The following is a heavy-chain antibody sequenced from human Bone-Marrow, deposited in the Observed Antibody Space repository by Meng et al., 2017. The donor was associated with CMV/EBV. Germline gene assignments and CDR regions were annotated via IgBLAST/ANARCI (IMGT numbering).Heavy chain of an antibody. V-gene: IGHV3-23*01. J-gene: IGHJ4*02. CDR3: AKVGRDGYYYFDY. D-gene: IGHD5-24*01. CDR1: GFGFGCNG. Sequence: ARGFGFGCNGLTWVRQAAGKGMGSVSANSGSGGSTKYKNYVKDQYTISRDKSKNKLYLQMNRRRAEDTAVYYCAKVGRDGYYYFDYWGQGTLVTVSS. CDR2: NSGSGGST.